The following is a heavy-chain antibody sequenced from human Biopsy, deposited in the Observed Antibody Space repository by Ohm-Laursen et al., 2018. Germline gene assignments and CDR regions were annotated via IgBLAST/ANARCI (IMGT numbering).Heavy chain of an antibody. CDR3: ARWEVGYSANDLRFDY. CDR2: MRHSGST. D-gene: IGHD5-12*01. J-gene: IGHJ4*02. V-gene: IGHV4-34*01. CDR1: RGSFGGYY. Sequence: PSETLSLTCTVSRGSFGGYYWTWIRQPPGKGLEWLGEMRHSGSTNHNPSLKSRVTISMDTSKNQFSLKLTSVTAADTAVYYCARWEVGYSANDLRFDYWGQGTLVTVSS.